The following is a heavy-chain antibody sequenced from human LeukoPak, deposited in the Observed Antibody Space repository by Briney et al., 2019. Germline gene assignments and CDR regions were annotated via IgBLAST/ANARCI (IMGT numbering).Heavy chain of an antibody. CDR3: ATARRDGYSFVGDY. CDR1: GVSAFSTYE. J-gene: IGHJ4*02. Sequence: AGGSLRLSCAASGVSAFSTYEMMWVRQAPGKGLDWVSYISNAGSTISYADSVKGRFTISRDNTKKSLYLQLNSVRVEDTAIYYCATARRDGYSFVGDYWGRGTLVSVSS. V-gene: IGHV3-48*03. D-gene: IGHD5-24*01. CDR2: ISNAGSTI.